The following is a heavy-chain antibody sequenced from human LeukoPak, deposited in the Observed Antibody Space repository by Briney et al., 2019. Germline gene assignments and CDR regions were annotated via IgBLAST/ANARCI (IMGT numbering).Heavy chain of an antibody. V-gene: IGHV3-7*01. Sequence: GGSLRLSCAASGFTFSIYWMSGVRQAPGKGLEWVADIKEDGSEKYYVDSVKGRFTISRDNAKNSLFLQMNSLRAEDTAVYYCARDYFGSGDYWGQGTLVTVSS. CDR2: IKEDGSEK. J-gene: IGHJ4*02. CDR3: ARDYFGSGDY. CDR1: GFTFSIYW. D-gene: IGHD3-10*01.